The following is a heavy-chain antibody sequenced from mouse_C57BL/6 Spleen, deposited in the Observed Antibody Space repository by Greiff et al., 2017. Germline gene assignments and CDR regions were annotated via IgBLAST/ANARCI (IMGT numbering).Heavy chain of an antibody. CDR3: ARNRAITTVVEAMDY. Sequence: VKLMESGPGLVQPSQSLSITCTVSGFSLTSYGVHWVRQSPGKGLEWLGVIWSGGSTDYNAAFISRLSISKDNSKSQVFFKMNSLQADDTAIYXCARNRAITTVVEAMDYWGQGTSVTVSS. J-gene: IGHJ4*01. V-gene: IGHV2-2*01. CDR1: GFSLTSYG. D-gene: IGHD1-1*01. CDR2: IWSGGST.